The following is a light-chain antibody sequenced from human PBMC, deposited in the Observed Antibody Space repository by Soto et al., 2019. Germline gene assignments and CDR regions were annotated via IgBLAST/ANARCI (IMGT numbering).Light chain of an antibody. Sequence: EIVMTQSPATLSVSPGERATLSCRASQSVSSNLAWYQKKPGQAPRLLIYGASTRATGIPARFSGSGSATEFTLTISSLEPEDSAVYYCQNHGTTFGQGTKVDIK. V-gene: IGKV3-15*01. CDR3: QNHGTT. CDR1: QSVSSN. CDR2: GAS. J-gene: IGKJ1*01.